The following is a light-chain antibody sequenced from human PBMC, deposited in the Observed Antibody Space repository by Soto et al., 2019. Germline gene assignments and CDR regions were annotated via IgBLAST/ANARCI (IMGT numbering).Light chain of an antibody. V-gene: IGLV2-14*01. J-gene: IGLJ1*01. CDR2: EVS. CDR3: SSKINNNAPLYV. Sequence: QSALTQPASVSGSPGQSITISCTGTSSDIGTYNFVSWYQQHPGKVPKLIIYEVSSRPSEISDRFSGSKSGDTASLTISGLQAEDEAEYDCSSKINNNAPLYVFGPGTKVTVL. CDR1: SSDIGTYNF.